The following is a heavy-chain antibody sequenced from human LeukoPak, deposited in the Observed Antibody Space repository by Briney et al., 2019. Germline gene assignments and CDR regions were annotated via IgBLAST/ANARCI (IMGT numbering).Heavy chain of an antibody. CDR1: GYTFTDYY. J-gene: IGHJ3*02. Sequence: ASVKVSCKASGYTFTDYYMHWVRQAPGQGLEWMGRIKPNSGGTNYGQKFQGRVTMTRDTSISIAYMELSNLRSDDTAVYYCARAGVWDSSDTSGYHNGAFDIWGQGTMVTVSS. CDR2: IKPNSGGT. D-gene: IGHD3-22*01. CDR3: ARAGVWDSSDTSGYHNGAFDI. V-gene: IGHV1-2*06.